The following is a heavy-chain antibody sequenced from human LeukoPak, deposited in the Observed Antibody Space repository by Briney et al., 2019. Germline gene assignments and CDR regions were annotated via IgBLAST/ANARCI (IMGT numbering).Heavy chain of an antibody. CDR1: GFTFSSYE. CDR2: ISSSGSTI. V-gene: IGHV3-48*03. J-gene: IGHJ4*02. CDR3: ARNVYNFDY. Sequence: GGSLRLSCAASGFTFSSYEMNWVRQAPGKGLEWVSYISSSGSTIYYADSVQGRFTISRDNPQNSLYLQMSSLRAEDTAVYCCARNVYNFDYWGQGTLVTVSS. D-gene: IGHD3-10*02.